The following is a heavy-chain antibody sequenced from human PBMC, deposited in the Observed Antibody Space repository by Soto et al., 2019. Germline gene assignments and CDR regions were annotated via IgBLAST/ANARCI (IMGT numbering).Heavy chain of an antibody. CDR2: ISYDGSNK. V-gene: IGHV3-30-3*01. J-gene: IGHJ4*02. CDR3: ARDEGCSSTSCFIDY. CDR1: GFTFSSYA. D-gene: IGHD2-2*01. Sequence: GGSLRLSCAASGFTFSSYAMHWVRQAPGKGLEWVAVISYDGSNKYYADSVKGRFTISRDNSKNTLYLQMNSLRAEDTAVYYCARDEGCSSTSCFIDYWGQGTLVTVSS.